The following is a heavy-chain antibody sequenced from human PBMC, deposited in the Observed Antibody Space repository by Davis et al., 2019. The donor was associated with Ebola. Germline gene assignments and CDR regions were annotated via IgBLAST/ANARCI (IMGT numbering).Heavy chain of an antibody. J-gene: IGHJ6*02. V-gene: IGHV3-33*01. CDR3: ARDLGAPVIPYYYYGMDV. D-gene: IGHD3-10*01. CDR2: IWYDGSNK. CDR1: GFTFSSYG. Sequence: GESLKISCAASGFTFSSYGMHWVRQAPGKGLEGVAVIWYDGSNKYYADSVKGRFTISRDNSKNTLYLQMNSLRAEDTAVYYCARDLGAPVIPYYYYGMDVWGQGTTVTVSS.